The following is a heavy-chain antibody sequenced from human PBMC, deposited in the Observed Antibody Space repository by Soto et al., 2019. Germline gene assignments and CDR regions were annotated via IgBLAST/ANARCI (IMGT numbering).Heavy chain of an antibody. D-gene: IGHD1-26*01. CDR3: ARDLVSGWELGQDWFDP. CDR1: GYTFTSYG. CDR2: ISAYNGNT. J-gene: IGHJ5*02. V-gene: IGHV1-18*01. Sequence: ASVKVSCKASGYTFTSYGISWVRQAPGQGLEWMGWISAYNGNTNYAQKLQGRVTMTTDTSTSTAYMELRSLRSDDTAVYYRARDLVSGWELGQDWFDPWGQGTLVTVSS.